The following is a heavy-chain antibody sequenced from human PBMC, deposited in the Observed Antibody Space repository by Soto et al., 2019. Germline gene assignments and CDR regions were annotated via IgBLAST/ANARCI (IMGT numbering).Heavy chain of an antibody. V-gene: IGHV3-13*04. J-gene: IGHJ2*01. Sequence: GGSLRLSCAASGFTFSSYDMHWVRQATGKGLEWVSAIGTAGDTYYPGSVKGRFTISRENAKNSLYLQMNSLRAGDTAVYYCARALSYYDSSGYHFDLWGRGTLVTVSS. CDR3: ARALSYYDSSGYHFDL. D-gene: IGHD3-22*01. CDR1: GFTFSSYD. CDR2: IGTAGDT.